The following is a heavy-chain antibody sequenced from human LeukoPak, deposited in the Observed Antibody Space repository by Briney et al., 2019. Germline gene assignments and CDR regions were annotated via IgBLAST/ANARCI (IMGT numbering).Heavy chain of an antibody. D-gene: IGHD6-19*01. Sequence: GGSLRLSCVASGFSFSNYGMSWFRQAPGKGLEWVSTINNRADETHYADSVRGRLTTFRDNSKSTLALHMSNLRVEDTAVYYCERDPSDYEWQRGWYRDFWGRGSQVTVSS. J-gene: IGHJ4*01. V-gene: IGHV3-23*01. CDR3: ERDPSDYEWQRGWYRDF. CDR2: INNRADET. CDR1: GFSFSNYG.